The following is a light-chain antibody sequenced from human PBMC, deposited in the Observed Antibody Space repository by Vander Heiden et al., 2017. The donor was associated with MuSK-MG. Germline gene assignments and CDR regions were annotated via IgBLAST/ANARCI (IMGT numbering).Light chain of an antibody. CDR2: AAS. CDR3: QQSYSTPIT. CDR1: QSISSY. Sequence: DIPMTQSPSSLSASVGDRVTITCRASQSISSYLNWYQQKPGKAPKLLIYAASSLQSGVPSRFSGSGSGKDFTLTISSLQPEDFATYYCQQSYSTPITFGQGTRLEIK. J-gene: IGKJ5*01. V-gene: IGKV1-39*01.